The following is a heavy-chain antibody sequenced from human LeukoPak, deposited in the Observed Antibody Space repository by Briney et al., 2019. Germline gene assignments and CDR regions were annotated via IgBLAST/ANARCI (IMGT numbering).Heavy chain of an antibody. CDR1: GGSISSYY. V-gene: IGHV4-59*08. Sequence: SETLSLTCTVSGGSISSYYWNWIRQPPGKGLEWIGYIYYTGSTNYRPSLKSRVTISVDTSTNQFSLKLSSVTAADTAVYYCVRQDVVVITAATYYYGMDVWGQGTTVTVSS. CDR3: VRQDVVVITAATYYYGMDV. D-gene: IGHD2-2*01. J-gene: IGHJ6*02. CDR2: IYYTGST.